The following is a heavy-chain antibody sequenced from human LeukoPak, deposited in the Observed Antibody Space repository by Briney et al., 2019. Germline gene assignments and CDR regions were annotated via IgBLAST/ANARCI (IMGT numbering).Heavy chain of an antibody. V-gene: IGHV4-38-2*02. CDR1: GYSIISGYY. CDR2: IYHSGRT. D-gene: IGHD3-10*01. Sequence: SETLSLTCTVSGYSIISGYYWGWIRPPPGKGLEWIGSIYHSGRTYYNPSLKSRVTISVDTSKNQFSLKLSSVTAADTAVYYCARHFPRRYYGSGSYSPRWRGWFDPWGQGTLVTVSS. J-gene: IGHJ5*02. CDR3: ARHFPRRYYGSGSYSPRWRGWFDP.